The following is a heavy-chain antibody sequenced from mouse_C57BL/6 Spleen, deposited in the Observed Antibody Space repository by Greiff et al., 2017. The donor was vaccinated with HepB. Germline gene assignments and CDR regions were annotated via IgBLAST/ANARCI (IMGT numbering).Heavy chain of an antibody. CDR1: GFTFSSYT. J-gene: IGHJ3*01. V-gene: IGHV5-9*01. D-gene: IGHD4-1*01. CDR3: ARSWDGFAY. Sequence: EVQLVESGGGLVKHGGSLKLSCAASGFTFSSYTMSWVRQTPEKRLEWVATISGGGGNTYYPDSVKGRFTISRDNAKNTLYLQMSSLRSEDTALYYCARSWDGFAYWGQGTLVTVSA. CDR2: ISGGGGNT.